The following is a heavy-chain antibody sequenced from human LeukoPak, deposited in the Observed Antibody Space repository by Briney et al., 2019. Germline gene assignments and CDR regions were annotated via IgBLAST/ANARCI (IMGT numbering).Heavy chain of an antibody. CDR2: IKQDGSEK. CDR1: GFTFSSYW. CDR3: ASRAGYTGSWSAFDY. D-gene: IGHD6-13*01. J-gene: IGHJ4*02. Sequence: GGSLRLSCAASGFTFSSYWMSWVRQAPGKGLEWVANIKQDGSEKYHVDSVKGRFTISRDNAKNSLYLQMNSLRAEDTAVYYCASRAGYTGSWSAFDYWGQGTLVTVSS. V-gene: IGHV3-7*05.